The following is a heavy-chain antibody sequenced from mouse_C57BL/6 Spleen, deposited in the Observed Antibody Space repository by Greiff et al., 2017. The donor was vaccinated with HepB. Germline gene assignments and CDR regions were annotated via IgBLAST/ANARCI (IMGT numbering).Heavy chain of an antibody. CDR3: ARGDSNYHFDY. CDR1: GYTFTSYW. CDR2: IDPSDSYT. J-gene: IGHJ2*01. Sequence: QVQLQQPGAELVMPGASVKLSCKASGYTFTSYWMHWVKQRPGQGLEWIGEIDPSDSYTNYNQKFKGKSTLTVDKSSSTAYMQLSSLTSEDAAVYDCARGDSNYHFDYWGQGTTLTVSS. V-gene: IGHV1-69*01. D-gene: IGHD2-5*01.